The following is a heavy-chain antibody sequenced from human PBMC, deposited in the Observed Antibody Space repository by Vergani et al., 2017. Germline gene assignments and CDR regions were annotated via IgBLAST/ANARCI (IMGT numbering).Heavy chain of an antibody. CDR3: AKDQRLREVATR. CDR2: ISGSGGST. V-gene: IGHV3-23*01. CDR1: GFTFSSYA. Sequence: EVQLLESGGGLVQPGGSLRLSCAASGFTFSSYAMSWVRQAPGRGLEWVSAISGSGGSTYYAASVKGRFTISRDNSKNTLYLQMNGLRAEDTAVYYCAKDQRLREVATRWGQGTMVTVSS. D-gene: IGHD5-24*01. J-gene: IGHJ3*01.